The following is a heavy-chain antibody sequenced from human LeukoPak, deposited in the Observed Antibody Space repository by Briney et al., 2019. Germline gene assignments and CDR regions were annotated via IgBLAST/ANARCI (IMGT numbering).Heavy chain of an antibody. D-gene: IGHD3-16*01. CDR2: IYYSGNT. Sequence: SETLSLTCTVSGGSISSRSYYWAWIRQPPGKGLEWIGSIYYSGNTYYNPSLKSRVTISVDTSKNQFSLKLSSVTAADTAVYYCARGGPEYLSDYWGQGTLVTVSS. V-gene: IGHV4-39*01. J-gene: IGHJ4*02. CDR3: ARGGPEYLSDY. CDR1: GGSISSRSYY.